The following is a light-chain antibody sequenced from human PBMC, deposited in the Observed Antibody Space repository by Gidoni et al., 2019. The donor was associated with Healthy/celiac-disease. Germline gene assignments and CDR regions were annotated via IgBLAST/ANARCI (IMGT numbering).Light chain of an antibody. CDR2: WAS. V-gene: IGKV4-1*01. CDR3: QQYYSTPQT. J-gene: IGKJ1*01. Sequence: DIVMTQSPDSLAVSLGERATINYKSSQSVLYSSNNKNYLAWYQQKPGQPPKLLIYWASTRESGVPDRFSGSGSGTDFTLTISSLQAEDVAVYYCQQYYSTPQTFXQXTKVEIK. CDR1: QSVLYSSNNKNY.